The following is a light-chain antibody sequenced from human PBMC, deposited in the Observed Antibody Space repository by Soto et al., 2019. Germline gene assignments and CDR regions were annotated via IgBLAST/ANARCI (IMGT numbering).Light chain of an antibody. J-gene: IGKJ4*01. CDR2: GAS. Sequence: EIVMTQSPATLSVSPGERATLSCRASQSVSGNLAWYQQKPGQAPRLLIHGASTRATGIPGRFSGSGSGTEFTLTISSLQSEDVAVYYCQQYNNWPPLTFGGGTKVEIK. V-gene: IGKV3-15*01. CDR1: QSVSGN. CDR3: QQYNNWPPLT.